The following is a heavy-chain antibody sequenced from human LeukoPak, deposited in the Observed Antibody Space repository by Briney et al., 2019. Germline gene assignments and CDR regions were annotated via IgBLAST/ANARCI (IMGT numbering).Heavy chain of an antibody. D-gene: IGHD2-15*01. CDR3: ARALGYCSGGSCSYFDY. CDR1: GGSISSSSYY. CDR2: IYYSGTS. Sequence: SETLSLTCTVSGGSISSSSYYWGWIRQPPGKGLEWIGSIYYSGTSSYNPSLKSRLTMSVDTSKNQFSLRLSSVTAADTAVYYCARALGYCSGGSCSYFDYWGQGTLVTVSS. J-gene: IGHJ4*02. V-gene: IGHV4-39*07.